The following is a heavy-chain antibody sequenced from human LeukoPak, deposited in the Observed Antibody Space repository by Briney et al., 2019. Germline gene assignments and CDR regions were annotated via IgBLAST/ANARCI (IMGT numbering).Heavy chain of an antibody. J-gene: IGHJ5*02. D-gene: IGHD3-10*01. V-gene: IGHV3-30*07. CDR3: ARDRTYGSGSPEIDP. Sequence: SVKGRFTISRDNSKNTLYLQMNSLRAGDTAVYYCARDRTYGSGSPEIDPWGQGTLVTVSS.